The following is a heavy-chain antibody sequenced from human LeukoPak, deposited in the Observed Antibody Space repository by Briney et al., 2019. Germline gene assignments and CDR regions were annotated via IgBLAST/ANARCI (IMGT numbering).Heavy chain of an antibody. CDR1: GFTFSSYT. J-gene: IGHJ3*02. Sequence: PGGSLRLSCAAFGFTFSSYTVNWVRQAPGKGLEWVSSIVSSSGYIYYADSVKGRFTISRDNAKNSLYLQMNSLRAEDTAVYYCARDMSYAFDIWGQGTMVTVSS. D-gene: IGHD3-10*02. CDR3: ARDMSYAFDI. V-gene: IGHV3-21*01. CDR2: IVSSSGYI.